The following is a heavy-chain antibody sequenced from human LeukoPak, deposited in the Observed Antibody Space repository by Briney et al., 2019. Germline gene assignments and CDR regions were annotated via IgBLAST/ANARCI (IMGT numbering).Heavy chain of an antibody. J-gene: IGHJ4*02. V-gene: IGHV3-23*01. Sequence: GGSLRLSCADSGFIFSSYDVSCVRQAPGKGLEWVSTMSGTGGRTYYAEYVKGRFTISRDNSKNTLYLQMNSLRAEDTAVYFCAKGTYYHSSGSSYPESFGDNWGQGTLVTVSS. CDR3: AKGTYYHSSGSSYPESFGDN. CDR1: GFIFSSYD. D-gene: IGHD3-10*01. CDR2: MSGTGGRT.